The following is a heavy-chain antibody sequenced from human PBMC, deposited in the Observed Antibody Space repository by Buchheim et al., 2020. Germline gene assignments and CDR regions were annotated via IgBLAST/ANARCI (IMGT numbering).Heavy chain of an antibody. J-gene: IGHJ6*02. D-gene: IGHD6-19*01. V-gene: IGHV3-23*01. Sequence: EVQLLESGGGLVQPGGSLRLSCAASGFTFSSYAMSWVRQAPGRGLEWVSAISGSGGSTYYADSVKGRFTISRDNYKNTLYLQMNSLRAEDTAVYYCAKSLYIAVAATGYYYYYYGMDVWGQGTT. CDR3: AKSLYIAVAATGYYYYYYGMDV. CDR2: ISGSGGST. CDR1: GFTFSSYA.